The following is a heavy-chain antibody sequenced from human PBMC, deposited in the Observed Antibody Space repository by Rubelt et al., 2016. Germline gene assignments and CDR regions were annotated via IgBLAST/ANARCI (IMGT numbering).Heavy chain of an antibody. J-gene: IGHJ4*02. CDR3: ARVQYSSGWYFDY. V-gene: IGHV1-69*04. CDR1: GGTFRSYA. D-gene: IGHD6-19*01. Sequence: QVQLVQSGAEVKKPGSAVKVSCKASGGTFRSYAISWVRQAPGQGIEWRGRIIAILGIANYAQKFQGRVTITADKSTSTAYMELSSLTSEDTAVYYCARVQYSSGWYFDYWGQGTLVTVSS. CDR2: IIAILGIA.